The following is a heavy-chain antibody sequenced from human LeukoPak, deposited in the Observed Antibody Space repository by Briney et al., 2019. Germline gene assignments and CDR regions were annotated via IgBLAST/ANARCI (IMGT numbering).Heavy chain of an antibody. D-gene: IGHD5-18*01. CDR1: GGPISSYY. CDR2: IYYSGST. J-gene: IGHJ4*02. CDR3: ARAGYSYGPYYFDY. Sequence: PSETLSLTCTVSGGPISSYYWSWIRQPPGKGLEWIGYIYYSGSTNYNPSLKSRVTISVDTSKNQFSLKLSSVTAADTAVYYCARAGYSYGPYYFDYWGQGTLVTVSS. V-gene: IGHV4-59*01.